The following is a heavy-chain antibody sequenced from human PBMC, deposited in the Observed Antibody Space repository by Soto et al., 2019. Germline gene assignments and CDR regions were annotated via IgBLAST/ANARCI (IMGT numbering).Heavy chain of an antibody. J-gene: IGHJ4*02. CDR2: IYYSGST. CDR1: GGSISSYY. D-gene: IGHD4-17*01. CDR3: ARVGYGDYAGEDYFDY. Sequence: SETLSLTCTVSGGSISSYYWSWIRQPPGKGLEWIGYIYYSGSTNYNPSLKSRVTISVDTSKNQFSLKLSSVTAADTAVYYWARVGYGDYAGEDYFDYWGQGTLVTVSS. V-gene: IGHV4-59*01.